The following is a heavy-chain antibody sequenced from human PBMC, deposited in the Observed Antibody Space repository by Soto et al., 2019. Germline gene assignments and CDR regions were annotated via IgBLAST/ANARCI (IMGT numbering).Heavy chain of an antibody. CDR3: ARSNVVVTGLDY. CDR1: GYTFTSYA. V-gene: IGHV1-3*01. CDR2: INAGNGNT. Sequence: ASVKASCKASGYTFTSYAMHWVRQAPGQRLEWMGWINAGNGNTKYSQKFQGRVTITRDTYASTAYMELSRLRSVHTAVYYCARSNVVVTGLDYWGQGTLVTVSS. J-gene: IGHJ4*02. D-gene: IGHD2-21*02.